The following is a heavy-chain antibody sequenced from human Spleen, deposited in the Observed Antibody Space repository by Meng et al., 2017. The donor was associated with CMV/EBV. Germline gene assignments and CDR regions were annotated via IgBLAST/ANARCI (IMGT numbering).Heavy chain of an antibody. J-gene: IGHJ4*02. D-gene: IGHD2-2*02. CDR3: QYCSTTSCYNDY. Sequence: ASVKVSCKASGYTFSGYYIHWVRQAPGQGLEWMGWINPHSGDTNYAQRFQGRVTMTRDTSITAAYMELTRLRSDDTAVYYCQYCSTTSCYNDYWGQGTLVTVSS. V-gene: IGHV1-2*02. CDR1: GYTFSGYY. CDR2: INPHSGDT.